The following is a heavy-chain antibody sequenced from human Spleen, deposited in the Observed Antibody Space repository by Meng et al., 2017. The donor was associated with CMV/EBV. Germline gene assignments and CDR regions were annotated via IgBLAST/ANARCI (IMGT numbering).Heavy chain of an antibody. J-gene: IGHJ4*02. Sequence: GESLKISCAASGFTFSDYWMHWVRQAPGKGLVWVSRINGDGSSTTYADSVKGRFTISRDNSRNTLYLQMNSLRAEDTAVYYCAKAGTVTTYPFDYWGPGTLVTVSS. CDR2: INGDGSST. CDR1: GFTFSDYW. D-gene: IGHD4-11*01. CDR3: AKAGTVTTYPFDY. V-gene: IGHV3-74*01.